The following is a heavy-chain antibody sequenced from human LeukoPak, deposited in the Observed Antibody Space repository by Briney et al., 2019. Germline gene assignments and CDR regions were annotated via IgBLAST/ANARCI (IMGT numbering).Heavy chain of an antibody. J-gene: IGHJ4*02. Sequence: GGSLRLSCAASGFTFSSYWMSWVRQAPGKGLEWVANIKQDGSEKYYVDSVKGRFTISRDNAKNSLYLQMNSLRAEDTAAYFCARDRDYGTFDYWGQGTLVTVSS. D-gene: IGHD4-17*01. V-gene: IGHV3-7*01. CDR1: GFTFSSYW. CDR2: IKQDGSEK. CDR3: ARDRDYGTFDY.